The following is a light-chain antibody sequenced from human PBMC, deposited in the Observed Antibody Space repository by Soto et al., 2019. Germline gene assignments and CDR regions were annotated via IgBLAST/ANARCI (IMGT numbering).Light chain of an antibody. CDR2: DAS. J-gene: IGKJ3*01. CDR3: QQRSDWPST. Sequence: EIVLTQSPANLSLSPGERATLSCRASHSISSYLAWYQQKPGQPPRLVIYDASNRATGIPARFSGSGSGTDFTLTISSLEPEVFAIYYCQQRSDWPSTFGPGTKVDIK. V-gene: IGKV3-11*01. CDR1: HSISSY.